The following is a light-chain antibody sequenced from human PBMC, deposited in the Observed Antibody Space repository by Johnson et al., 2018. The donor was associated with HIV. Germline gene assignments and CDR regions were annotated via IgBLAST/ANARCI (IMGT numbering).Light chain of an antibody. CDR3: GTWDSSLSAHYV. CDR1: TSNIGNNY. J-gene: IGLJ1*01. Sequence: QSVLTQPPSVSAAPGQKVTISCSGSTSNIGNNYVSWYQHLPGTAPKLLICENNKRPSGIPDRFSGSKSGTSATLGITGLQTGDEADYYCGTWDSSLSAHYVFGTGTKITFL. V-gene: IGLV1-51*02. CDR2: ENN.